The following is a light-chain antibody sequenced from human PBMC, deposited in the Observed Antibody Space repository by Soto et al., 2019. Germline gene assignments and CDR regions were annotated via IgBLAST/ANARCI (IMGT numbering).Light chain of an antibody. J-gene: IGKJ1*01. V-gene: IGKV1-5*01. CDR1: QRISTW. CDR3: QQYHSSPWT. Sequence: DIQMTNSPSTLSASVGDGVPIPCRASQRISTWLAWYQQKPGKAPKLLISDASSLETGVPSRFSGSGSGTEFTLTFSGLKPDDFATYYCQQYHSSPWTFGEGTKVDIK. CDR2: DAS.